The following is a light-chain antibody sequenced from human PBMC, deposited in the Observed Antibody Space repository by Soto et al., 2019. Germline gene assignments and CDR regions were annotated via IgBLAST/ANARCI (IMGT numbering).Light chain of an antibody. Sequence: QSALTQPASVSGSPGQSITISCSGTSSDVGAHDFVSWYQHHPDKAPKVIIFEVAKRPSGVSNRFSGSKTGNTASLTISGLQAEDEADYYCNSYTVSRTVIFGGGTKLTV. CDR1: SSDVGAHDF. CDR2: EVA. V-gene: IGLV2-14*01. J-gene: IGLJ2*01. CDR3: NSYTVSRTVI.